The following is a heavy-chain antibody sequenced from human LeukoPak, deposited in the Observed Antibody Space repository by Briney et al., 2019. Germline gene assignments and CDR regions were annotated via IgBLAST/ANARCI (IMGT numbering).Heavy chain of an antibody. CDR3: AKSQAYYDNSGYLYYFDY. CDR1: GGSISSGDYY. D-gene: IGHD3-22*01. V-gene: IGHV4-31*03. Sequence: PSETLSLTCTVSGGSISSGDYYWSWIRQPPGKGLEWIGYIYYSGSTYYNPSLKSRVTISVDTSRNQFSLKLSSVTAADTAVYFCAKSQAYYDNSGYLYYFDYWGQGTLVTVSS. J-gene: IGHJ4*02. CDR2: IYYSGST.